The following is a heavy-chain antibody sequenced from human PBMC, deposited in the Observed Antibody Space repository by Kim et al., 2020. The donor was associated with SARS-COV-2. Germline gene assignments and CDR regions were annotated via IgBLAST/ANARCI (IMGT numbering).Heavy chain of an antibody. Sequence: GGSLRLSCAASGFTFSTSWMNWVRQVPGNGLVWLSRINTDGTYTAYADSVKGRFTISRDNAKNTLYLQLNSLRVEDTALYYCARPLSGTKCYDYWGQGTLVTVSS. CDR2: INTDGTYT. J-gene: IGHJ4*02. CDR1: GFTFSTSW. D-gene: IGHD2-8*01. CDR3: ARPLSGTKCYDY. V-gene: IGHV3-74*01.